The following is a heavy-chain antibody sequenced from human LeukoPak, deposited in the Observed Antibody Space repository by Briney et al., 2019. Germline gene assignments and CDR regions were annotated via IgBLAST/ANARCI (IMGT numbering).Heavy chain of an antibody. J-gene: IGHJ6*04. CDR3: AIVVGAEYDVLMVSLDV. D-gene: IGHD2-8*01. V-gene: IGHV4-59*12. Sequence: SETLSLTCTVSGGSISSYYWSWIRQPPGKGLEWIGYIYYSGSTYYNPSLKSRVTISVDTSKNQFSLKLSSVTAADTAVYYCAIVVGAEYDVLMVSLDVWGKGTTVTVSS. CDR1: GGSISSYY. CDR2: IYYSGST.